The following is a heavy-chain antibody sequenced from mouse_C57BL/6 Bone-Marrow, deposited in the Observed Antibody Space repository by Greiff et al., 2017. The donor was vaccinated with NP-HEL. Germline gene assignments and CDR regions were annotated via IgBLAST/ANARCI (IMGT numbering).Heavy chain of an antibody. J-gene: IGHJ4*01. Sequence: EVQLQESGPSLVRPSQTLSLPCTVTGFSINSDCYWIWIRQFPGNKLEYIWYTFYSGITSYNPSLESRTYITRDTSTNQVSLKLSSVTTEDTATYYCARDRAYYAMDYWGQGTSVTVSS. V-gene: IGHV3-3*01. CDR2: TFYSGIT. CDR3: ARDRAYYAMDY. CDR1: GFSINSDCY.